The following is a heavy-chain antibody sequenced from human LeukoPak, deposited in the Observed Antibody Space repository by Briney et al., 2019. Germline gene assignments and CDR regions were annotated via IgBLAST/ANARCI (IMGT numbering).Heavy chain of an antibody. CDR2: IKQDRSEK. CDR1: GFMFSSYW. CDR3: AKDYRQSGSGSANAGWFDP. J-gene: IGHJ5*02. Sequence: GGSLRLSCAASGFMFSSYWMSWVRQAPGKGLEWVANIKQDRSEKYYVDSVKGRFTVSRDNARNSLYLQMNSLSPEDTAVYYCAKDYRQSGSGSANAGWFDPWGQGTLVTVSS. D-gene: IGHD1-26*01. V-gene: IGHV3-7*01.